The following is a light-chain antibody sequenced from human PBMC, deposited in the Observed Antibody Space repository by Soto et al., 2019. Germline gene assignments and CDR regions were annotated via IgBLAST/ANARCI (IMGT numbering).Light chain of an antibody. CDR3: QQSYNTPRT. CDR1: QGINNY. V-gene: IGKV1-39*01. Sequence: DIQMTQSPSSLSASVGDRVTITCRASQGINNYLNWYQFKPGTAPKLLIYSASSLQGGVPSRFSGSGSGTDFTLTISNLQPEDFATYYCQQSYNTPRTFGQGTKVDIK. CDR2: SAS. J-gene: IGKJ1*01.